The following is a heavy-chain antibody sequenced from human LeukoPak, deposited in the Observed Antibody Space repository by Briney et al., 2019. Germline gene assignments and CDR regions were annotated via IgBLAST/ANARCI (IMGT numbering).Heavy chain of an antibody. CDR2: IWDDGSNE. D-gene: IGHD1-1*01. Sequence: GGSLRLSCAASGFTFSNYGMYWVRQAPGKGLEWVAVIWDDGSNEYYADSVKGRFTIFRDNRRNTLYLQMNSLRAEDTAVYSCARDHSGTQDYWGQGTLVTVSS. J-gene: IGHJ4*02. CDR3: ARDHSGTQDY. V-gene: IGHV3-33*01. CDR1: GFTFSNYG.